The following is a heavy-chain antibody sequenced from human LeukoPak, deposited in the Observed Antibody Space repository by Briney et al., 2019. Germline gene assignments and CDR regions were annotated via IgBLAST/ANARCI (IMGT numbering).Heavy chain of an antibody. Sequence: GGSLRLSCAASGFTFSSFSMNWVRQAPGKGLEWVSSISSSSSYIYYADSVKGRFTISRDNAKNSLYLQMNSLRAEDTAVYYCAREYYDFWSGPYNWFDPWGQGTLVTVSS. J-gene: IGHJ5*02. D-gene: IGHD3-3*01. CDR2: ISSSSSYI. V-gene: IGHV3-21*01. CDR1: GFTFSSFS. CDR3: AREYYDFWSGPYNWFDP.